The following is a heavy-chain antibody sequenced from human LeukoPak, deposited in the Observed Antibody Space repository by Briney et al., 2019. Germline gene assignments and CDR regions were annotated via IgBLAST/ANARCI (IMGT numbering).Heavy chain of an antibody. V-gene: IGHV4-59*11. Sequence: PSETLSLTCTVSGGSISNHYWNWIRQTPGKGLEWIGYFSYSGSTNYNPSLKSRVTISVDTSKNQFSLKLSSVTAADTAVYYCARDKERQGFDYWGQGTLVTVSS. D-gene: IGHD6-25*01. CDR3: ARDKERQGFDY. CDR1: GGSISNHY. CDR2: FSYSGST. J-gene: IGHJ4*02.